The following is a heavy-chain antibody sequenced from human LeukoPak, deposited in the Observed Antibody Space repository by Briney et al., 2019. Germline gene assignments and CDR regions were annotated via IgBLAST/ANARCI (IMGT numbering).Heavy chain of an antibody. J-gene: IGHJ4*02. V-gene: IGHV1-46*01. CDR1: GYTFTSYY. D-gene: IGHD3-22*01. Sequence: GASVKVSCKASGYTFTSYYMHWVRQAPGQGLEWMRIINPSGGSTSYAQKFQGRVTMTRDTSTSTVYMELSSLRSEDTAVYYCARDRTDYYDSSGYHDYWGQGTLVTVSS. CDR3: ARDRTDYYDSSGYHDY. CDR2: INPSGGST.